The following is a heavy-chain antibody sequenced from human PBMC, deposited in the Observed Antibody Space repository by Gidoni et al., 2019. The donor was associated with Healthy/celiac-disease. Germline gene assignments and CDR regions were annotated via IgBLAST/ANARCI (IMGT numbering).Heavy chain of an antibody. Sequence: KSRVTISVDRSKNQFSLKLSSVTAADTAVYYCARAVGRYFDWSEGKAFDYWGQGTLVTVSS. V-gene: IGHV4-30-2*01. D-gene: IGHD3-9*01. J-gene: IGHJ4*02. CDR3: ARAVGRYFDWSEGKAFDY.